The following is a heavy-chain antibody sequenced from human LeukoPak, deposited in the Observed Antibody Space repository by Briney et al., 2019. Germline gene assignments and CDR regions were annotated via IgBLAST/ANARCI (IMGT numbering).Heavy chain of an antibody. V-gene: IGHV3-48*03. CDR2: IRGSGTTI. CDR1: GFIFSSYE. J-gene: IGHJ5*02. CDR3: ARDKGSDGIDL. Sequence: GSLRLSCVGSGFIFSSYEMNWVRQAPGEGLEWVSYIRGSGTTIYYSDSVKGRFTISRDDAKNSLYLQMNSLRAEDTAVYYCARDKGSDGIDLWGQGTLVTVSS. D-gene: IGHD3-10*01.